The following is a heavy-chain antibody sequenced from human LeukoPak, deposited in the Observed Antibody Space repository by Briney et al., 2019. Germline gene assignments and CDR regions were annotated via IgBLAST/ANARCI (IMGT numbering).Heavy chain of an antibody. J-gene: IGHJ4*02. CDR1: GYTFTSYD. CDR2: MNPNSGNT. Sequence: GASVKVSCTASGYTFTSYDINWVRQATGQGLEWMGWMNPNSGNTGYAQKFQGRVTMTRDTSTSTAYMELSSLRSEDSAVYYCAREPLRTEHIDYWGQGTLVTVSS. V-gene: IGHV1-8*01. CDR3: AREPLRTEHIDY. D-gene: IGHD1-14*01.